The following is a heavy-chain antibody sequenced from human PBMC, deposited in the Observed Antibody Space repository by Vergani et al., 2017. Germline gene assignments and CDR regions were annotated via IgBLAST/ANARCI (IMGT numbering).Heavy chain of an antibody. CDR3: ARVQEAAAALAYYYYGMDV. V-gene: IGHV1-69*02. J-gene: IGHJ6*02. Sequence: QVQLVHSGAEVKKPGSSVKVSCKASGGTFSSYTISWVRPAPGQGLEWMGRIIPILGIANYAQKFQGRVTITADKSTSKAYMELSSLRSEDTAVYYCARVQEAAAALAYYYYGMDVWGQGTTVTVSS. D-gene: IGHD6-13*01. CDR2: IIPILGIA. CDR1: GGTFSSYT.